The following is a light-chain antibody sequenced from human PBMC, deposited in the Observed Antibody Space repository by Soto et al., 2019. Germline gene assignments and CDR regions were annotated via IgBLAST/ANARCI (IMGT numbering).Light chain of an antibody. CDR3: CSYGGSRAV. CDR1: NSDVGSHNL. J-gene: IGLJ7*01. V-gene: IGLV2-23*02. CDR2: EVS. Sequence: QSVLTQPASVSGSPGQSITISCTGTNSDVGSHNLVSWYQQHPGQAPKLMIYEVSKRPLGVSARFSASKAGNTASLTISGLQAEDEADYYCCSYGGSRAVFGGGTQLTVL.